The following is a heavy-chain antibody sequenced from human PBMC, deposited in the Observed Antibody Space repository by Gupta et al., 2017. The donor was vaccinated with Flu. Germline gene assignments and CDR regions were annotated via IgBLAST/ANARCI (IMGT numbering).Heavy chain of an antibody. CDR3: ARGHWDN. V-gene: IGHV3-48*03. Sequence: AFGCTFSSQDMSGVRQAPGRGLEWVSFISRSAVTYYGDPVRGRFTISRDNAKNSLYLQMSGLRDEDKAVYYCARGHWDNWGQGTLVTVSS. CDR1: GCTFSSQD. J-gene: IGHJ4*02. CDR2: ISRSAVT.